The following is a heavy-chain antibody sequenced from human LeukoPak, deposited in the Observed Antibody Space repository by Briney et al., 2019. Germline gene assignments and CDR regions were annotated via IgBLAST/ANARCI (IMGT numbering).Heavy chain of an antibody. CDR2: IKQDGSEK. D-gene: IGHD3-10*01. V-gene: IGHV3-7*03. CDR3: AGDQLLWFGYLSSTWFDP. CDR1: GFTFSSYW. J-gene: IGHJ5*02. Sequence: PGGSLRLSCAASGFTFSSYWTSWVRQAPGKGLEWVANIKQDGSEKYYVDSVKGRFTISRDNAKNSLYLQMNSLRAEDTAVYYCAGDQLLWFGYLSSTWFDPWGQGTLVTVSS.